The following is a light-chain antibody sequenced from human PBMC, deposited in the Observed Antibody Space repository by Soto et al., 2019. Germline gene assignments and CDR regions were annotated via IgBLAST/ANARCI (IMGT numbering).Light chain of an antibody. CDR3: QPYNSYPLT. V-gene: IGKV1-5*03. Sequence: IQMTQSPSAVSGSVGDRVTITCRASQTISSWLAWYQQKPGKAPKLLIYKASTLKSGVPSRFSGSGSGTEFTLTISSLQPDDFATYYCQPYNSYPLTFGGGTRLEIK. CDR1: QTISSW. CDR2: KAS. J-gene: IGKJ5*01.